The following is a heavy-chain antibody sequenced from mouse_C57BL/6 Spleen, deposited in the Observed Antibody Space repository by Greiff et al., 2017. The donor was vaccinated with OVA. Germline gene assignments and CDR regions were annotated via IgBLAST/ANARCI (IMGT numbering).Heavy chain of an antibody. CDR1: GYTFTSYW. V-gene: IGHV1-72*01. CDR3: ARSTTVGATDGPWYFDV. CDR2: IDPNSGGT. D-gene: IGHD1-1*01. Sequence: QVQLQQPGAELVKPGASVKLSCKASGYTFTSYWMHWVKQRPGRGLEWIGRIDPNSGGTKYNEKFKSKATLTVDKPSSTAYMQLSSLTSEDSAVYYCARSTTVGATDGPWYFDVWGTGTTVTVSS. J-gene: IGHJ1*03.